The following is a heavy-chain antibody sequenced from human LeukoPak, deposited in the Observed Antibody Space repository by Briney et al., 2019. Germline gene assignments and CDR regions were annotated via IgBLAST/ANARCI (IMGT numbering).Heavy chain of an antibody. D-gene: IGHD1-26*01. CDR2: VIPGSVST. CDR1: GYTFTSYY. V-gene: IGHV1-46*01. J-gene: IGHJ4*02. CDR3: AREVSGSYNFDY. Sequence: ASVKVSCKASGYTFTSYYMHWVRQAPGQGLEWMGIVIPGSVSTIYAQKFQGRVTMTRDTSTSTVYMELSSLRSEDTAVYYCAREVSGSYNFDYWGQGTLVTVSS.